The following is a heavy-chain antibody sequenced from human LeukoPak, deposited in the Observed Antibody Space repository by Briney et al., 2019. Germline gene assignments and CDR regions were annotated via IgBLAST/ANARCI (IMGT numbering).Heavy chain of an antibody. CDR1: SGSISSYY. CDR3: ARDVREGYCSSTSCPGNWFDP. Sequence: PSETLSLTCTVSSGSISSYYWSWIRQPAGKGLEWNGRIYTSGSTNYNPSLKSRVTMSVDTSKNQFSLKLSSVTAADTAVYYCARDVREGYCSSTSCPGNWFDPWGQGTLVTVSS. V-gene: IGHV4-4*07. D-gene: IGHD2-2*01. J-gene: IGHJ5*02. CDR2: IYTSGST.